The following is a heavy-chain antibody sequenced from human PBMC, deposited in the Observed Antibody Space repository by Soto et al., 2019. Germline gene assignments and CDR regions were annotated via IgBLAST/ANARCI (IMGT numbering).Heavy chain of an antibody. D-gene: IGHD3-3*01. CDR2: INHSGST. J-gene: IGHJ6*03. CDR1: GGSFSGYY. V-gene: IGHV4-34*01. Sequence: SETLSLTCAVYGGSFSGYYWSWIRQPPGKGLEWIGEINHSGSTNYNPSLKSRXXXXXXXXXXXXXXXXXXXXXXDTXXXXXXXXXDVWSGYNPSYYMDVWGKGTTVTVSS. CDR3: XXXXDVWSGYNPSYYMDV.